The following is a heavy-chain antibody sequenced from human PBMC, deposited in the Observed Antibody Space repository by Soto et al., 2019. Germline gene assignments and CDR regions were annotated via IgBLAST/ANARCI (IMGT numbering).Heavy chain of an antibody. D-gene: IGHD2-15*01. Sequence: SVKVSCKASGGTFSSYAISWVRQAPGQGLEWMGGIIPIFGTANYAQKFQGRVTITADESTSTAYMELSSLRSEDTAVYYCARAYCRGGSCYRELFHNWFDPWGQGTLVTVSS. CDR3: ARAYCRGGSCYRELFHNWFDP. J-gene: IGHJ5*02. CDR1: GGTFSSYA. V-gene: IGHV1-69*13. CDR2: IIPIFGTA.